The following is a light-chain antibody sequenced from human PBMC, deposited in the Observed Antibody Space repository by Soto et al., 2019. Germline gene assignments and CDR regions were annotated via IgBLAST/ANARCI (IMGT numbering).Light chain of an antibody. Sequence: EIVLTQSPATLSLSPGERATLSCRASQSVSSYLAWYQQKPGQAPRLLIYDASNRATGIPARFSGSGSGTDFTLTISSLEPEDFAVYDCQQRSNWPRTLGQGNKVEIK. J-gene: IGKJ1*01. CDR2: DAS. CDR1: QSVSSY. V-gene: IGKV3-11*01. CDR3: QQRSNWPRT.